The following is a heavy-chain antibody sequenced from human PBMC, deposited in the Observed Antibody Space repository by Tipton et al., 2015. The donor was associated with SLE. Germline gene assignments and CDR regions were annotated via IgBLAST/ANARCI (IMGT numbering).Heavy chain of an antibody. CDR3: ARSPVDYWNGYSA. J-gene: IGHJ4*02. Sequence: TLSLTCAVYGGSFGGHYWNWIRQPPGKGLEWIGTIYYSGATYYHPPLKSRVTVSVDTSKNQFSLKMFSLTAADTAVYYCARSPVDYWNGYSAWGPGTLVTVSS. CDR1: GGSFGGHY. D-gene: IGHD3-3*01. V-gene: IGHV4-34*10. CDR2: IYYSGAT.